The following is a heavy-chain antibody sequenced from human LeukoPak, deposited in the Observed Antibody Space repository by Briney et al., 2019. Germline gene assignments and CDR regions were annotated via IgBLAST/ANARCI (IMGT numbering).Heavy chain of an antibody. CDR1: GGSISSYY. CDR2: IYYIGGT. J-gene: IGHJ2*01. CDR3: ARGVHGDYRWYFDL. D-gene: IGHD4-17*01. Sequence: PSETLSLTCTVSGGSISSYYWSWIRQPPGKGLEWIGYIYYIGGTNYNPSLKSRVTISVDTSKNQFSLKLSSVTAADTAVYYCARGVHGDYRWYFDLWGRGTLVTVSS. V-gene: IGHV4-59*01.